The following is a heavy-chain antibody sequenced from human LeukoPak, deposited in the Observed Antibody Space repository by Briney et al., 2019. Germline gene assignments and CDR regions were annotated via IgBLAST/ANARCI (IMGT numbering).Heavy chain of an antibody. CDR3: AKGGLGGYNAVFDH. J-gene: IGHJ4*02. CDR2: VSGRDGSS. CDR1: GFTFVGNA. D-gene: IGHD5-24*01. V-gene: IGHV3-23*01. Sequence: PGGSLRLSCATSGFTFVGNAMSWVRHAPGKGLEWVSGVSGRDGSSHYADSVKGRFTISVDNSKNTLHLQMNSLRAEDTAVYYCAKGGLGGYNAVFDHWGQGTLVTVSS.